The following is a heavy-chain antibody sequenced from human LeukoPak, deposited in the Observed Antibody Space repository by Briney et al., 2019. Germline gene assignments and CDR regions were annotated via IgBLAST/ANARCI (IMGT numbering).Heavy chain of an antibody. Sequence: GGSLRLSCAASGFAFSTYAMSWVRQAPGKGLEWVSSISGSGSNTYYADSVKGQFTISRASSKNTLYLQMNSLRAEDTAVYYCARDDQDSSSWYGPGGMDVWGQGTTVTVSS. D-gene: IGHD6-13*01. CDR3: ARDDQDSSSWYGPGGMDV. J-gene: IGHJ6*02. CDR1: GFAFSTYA. CDR2: ISGSGSNT. V-gene: IGHV3-23*01.